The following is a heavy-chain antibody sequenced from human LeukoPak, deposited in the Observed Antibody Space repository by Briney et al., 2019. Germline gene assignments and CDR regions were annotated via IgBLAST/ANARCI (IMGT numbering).Heavy chain of an antibody. CDR3: AKSRNSYFYFMEV. CDR2: ISGSDYT. Sequence: PGGTLRLSYAASGFNFSDYGMIWVRQAPGKGLEWVSGISGSDYTDHADSVKGRFTISRDNSKNTLYLQMNSLRAEDTALYYCAKSRNSYFYFMEVSGRGTKVTISS. V-gene: IGHV3-23*01. J-gene: IGHJ6*03. CDR1: GFNFSDYG.